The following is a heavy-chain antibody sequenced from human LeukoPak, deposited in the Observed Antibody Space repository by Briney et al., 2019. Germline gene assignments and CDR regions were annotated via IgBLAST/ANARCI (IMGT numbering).Heavy chain of an antibody. V-gene: IGHV1-69*13. D-gene: IGHD3-10*01. Sequence: WASVKVSCKASGGTFSSYAISWVRQAPGQGLEWMGGIIPIFGTANYAQKFQGRVTITADEPTSTAYMELSSLRSEDTAVYYCARGPIGLGLFDYWGQGTLVTVSS. CDR2: IIPIFGTA. CDR1: GGTFSSYA. J-gene: IGHJ4*02. CDR3: ARGPIGLGLFDY.